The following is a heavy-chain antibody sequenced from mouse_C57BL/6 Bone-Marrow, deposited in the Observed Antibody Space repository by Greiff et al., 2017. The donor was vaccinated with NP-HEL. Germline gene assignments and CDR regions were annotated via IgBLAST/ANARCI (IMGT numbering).Heavy chain of an antibody. CDR3: ASTPHYYGSSYYAMDY. D-gene: IGHD1-1*01. Sequence: QVQLKQPGAELVRPGSSVKLSCKASGYTFTSYWMDWVKQRPGQGLEWIGNIYPSDSETHYNQKFKDKATLTVDKSSSTAYIQLSSLTSEDSAVYYCASTPHYYGSSYYAMDYWGQGTSVTVSS. CDR2: IYPSDSET. CDR1: GYTFTSYW. J-gene: IGHJ4*01. V-gene: IGHV1-61*01.